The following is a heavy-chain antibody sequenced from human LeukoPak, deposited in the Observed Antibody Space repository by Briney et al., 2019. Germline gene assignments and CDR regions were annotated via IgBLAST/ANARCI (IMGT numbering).Heavy chain of an antibody. V-gene: IGHV4-61*02. J-gene: IGHJ3*02. CDR1: GGSISSGSYY. CDR3: ARDPKYYYDSSGYYYQDAFDI. D-gene: IGHD3-22*01. CDR2: IYTSGST. Sequence: SETLSLTCTVSGGSISSGSYYWSWIRQPAGKGLEWIGRIYTSGSTNYNPSLKSRVTISVDTSKNQFSLKLSSVTAADTAVYYCARDPKYYYDSSGYYYQDAFDIWGQGTMVTVSS.